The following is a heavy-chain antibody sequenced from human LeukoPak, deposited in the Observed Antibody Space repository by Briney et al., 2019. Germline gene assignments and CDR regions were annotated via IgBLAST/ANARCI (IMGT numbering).Heavy chain of an antibody. Sequence: ASVKVSCKASGYTFNNYGISWVRQAPGQGLEWMGWISGYNGDTNYAQKFQGRVTMTTDTSTSTAYMELRGLGSDDTAVYYCARDDMGSSSWYHYYGMDVWGQGTTVTVSS. D-gene: IGHD2-2*01. CDR3: ARDDMGSSSWYHYYGMDV. CDR2: ISGYNGDT. V-gene: IGHV1-18*01. J-gene: IGHJ6*02. CDR1: GYTFNNYG.